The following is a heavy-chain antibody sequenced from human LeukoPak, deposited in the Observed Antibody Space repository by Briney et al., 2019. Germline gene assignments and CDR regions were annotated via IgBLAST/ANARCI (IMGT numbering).Heavy chain of an antibody. CDR3: AGYGGYSF. CDR2: ISGGGTGS. V-gene: IGHV3-23*01. CDR1: GFTFSTYA. J-gene: IGHJ4*02. D-gene: IGHD4-23*01. Sequence: GGSLRLSCAASGFTFSTYAMSWVRQAPGKGLEWVSAISGGGTGSYYADSVKGRFTISRDNSKNTLYLQMNNLRAEDTAVYYCAGYGGYSFWGQGTLVTVSS.